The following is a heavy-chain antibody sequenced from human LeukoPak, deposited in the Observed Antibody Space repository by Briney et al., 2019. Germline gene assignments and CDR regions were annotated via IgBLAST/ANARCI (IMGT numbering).Heavy chain of an antibody. CDR3: AREKAVADYFDY. Sequence: PSETLSLTCTVSGGSISGYYWSWIRQPPGKGLEWIGCIYYTGSTSYNPSLKSRVTFSVDTSMNQFSLKLSSVTAADTAVYYCAREKAVADYFDYWGQGTLVTVSS. V-gene: IGHV4-59*01. J-gene: IGHJ4*02. CDR1: GGSISGYY. CDR2: IYYTGST. D-gene: IGHD6-19*01.